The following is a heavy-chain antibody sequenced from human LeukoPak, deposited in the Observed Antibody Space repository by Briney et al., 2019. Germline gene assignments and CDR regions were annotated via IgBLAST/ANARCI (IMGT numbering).Heavy chain of an antibody. D-gene: IGHD2-15*01. CDR3: AKGCGSTCYSGWNC. CDR2: ISWDGGST. Sequence: GGSLRLSCAASGFTFDDYTMHWVRQAPGKGLEWVSLISWDGGSTYYADSVKGRFTISRDNSKNTLYLQMNSLRAEDTALYYCAKGCGSTCYSGWNCWGQGTLVTVSS. J-gene: IGHJ4*02. CDR1: GFTFDDYT. V-gene: IGHV3-43*01.